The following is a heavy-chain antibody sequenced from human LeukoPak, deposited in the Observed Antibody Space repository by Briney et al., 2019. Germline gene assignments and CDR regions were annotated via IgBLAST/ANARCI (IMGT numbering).Heavy chain of an antibody. CDR2: IYHTGST. CDR3: ASRGRTHVYYYDSSGYTYYFDY. CDR1: GGSISSSHW. V-gene: IGHV4-4*02. J-gene: IGHJ4*02. Sequence: SETLSLTCAVSGGSISSSHWWSWVRQPPGKGLEWIGEIYHTGSTNYNPSLKSRVTISVDKSKNHFSLKLSSVTAADTAVYYCASRGRTHVYYYDSSGYTYYFDYWGQGTLVTVSS. D-gene: IGHD3-22*01.